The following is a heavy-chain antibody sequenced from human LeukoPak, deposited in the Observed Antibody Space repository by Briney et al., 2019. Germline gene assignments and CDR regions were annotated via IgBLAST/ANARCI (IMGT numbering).Heavy chain of an antibody. Sequence: SVKVSCKTSGDTFKDYTINWVRQAPGQGLEWVGGIIPLYETRNYEQRFQDRFSITAHASTNTDYIEFSSQRSEDTAVYYCATGSNYASLPGYEGYFHHWGQGTLVTVSS. CDR2: IIPLYETR. V-gene: IGHV1-69*13. CDR3: ATGSNYASLPGYEGYFHH. J-gene: IGHJ1*01. CDR1: GDTFKDYT. D-gene: IGHD3-9*01.